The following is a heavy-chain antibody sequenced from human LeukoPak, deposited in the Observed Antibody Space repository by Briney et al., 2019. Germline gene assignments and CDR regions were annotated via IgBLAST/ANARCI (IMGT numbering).Heavy chain of an antibody. CDR3: ARWFGGD. Sequence: PSETLSLTRTVSGGSLSSSGYFWGWTRQPPEKGREWIGTIFYGGSTYYNPSLRSRVTISVDTSKNQFSLNLSSVTAADTAVYYCARWFGGDWGQGTMVTVSS. CDR2: IFYGGST. V-gene: IGHV4-39*01. J-gene: IGHJ3*01. CDR1: GGSLSSSGYF. D-gene: IGHD3-10*01.